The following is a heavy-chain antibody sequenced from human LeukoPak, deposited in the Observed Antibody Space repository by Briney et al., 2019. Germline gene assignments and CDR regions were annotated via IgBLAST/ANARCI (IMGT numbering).Heavy chain of an antibody. CDR1: GVSIRSGGYY. CDR2: IYHSGNT. Sequence: SETLSLTCNVSGVSIRSGGYYWSWLRQHPGEGLEWIGYIYHSGNTYYNPSLKSRVTISGDTSKNQFSLKLDSVTAADTAVYYCARYSSPRGGDYWGQGTLVTVSS. D-gene: IGHD4-23*01. CDR3: ARYSSPRGGDY. J-gene: IGHJ4*02. V-gene: IGHV4-31*03.